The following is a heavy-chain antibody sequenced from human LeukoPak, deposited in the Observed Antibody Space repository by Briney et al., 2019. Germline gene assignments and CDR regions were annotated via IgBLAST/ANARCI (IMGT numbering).Heavy chain of an antibody. V-gene: IGHV4-39*01. CDR3: ARQMPYYYGSGSYCFDY. Sequence: SETLSLTCTVSGGSISSSSYYWGWIRQPPGKGLEWIGSIYYSGSTYYNPSLKSRVIISVDTSKNQFSLKLSSVTAADTAVYYCARQMPYYYGSGSYCFDYWGQGTLVTVSS. J-gene: IGHJ4*02. CDR1: GGSISSSSYY. CDR2: IYYSGST. D-gene: IGHD3-10*01.